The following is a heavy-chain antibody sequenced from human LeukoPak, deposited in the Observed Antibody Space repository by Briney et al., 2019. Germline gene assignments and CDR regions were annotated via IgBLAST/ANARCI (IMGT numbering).Heavy chain of an antibody. CDR1: GFTFSSYG. V-gene: IGHV3-33*01. D-gene: IGHD3-9*01. CDR3: ARDDLRYFVWLGSYGMDV. J-gene: IGHJ6*02. Sequence: GRSLRLSCAASGFTFSSYGMHWVRQAPGKGLEWVAVIWYDGSNKYYADSVKGRFTISRDNSKNTLYLQMNSLRAEDTAVYYCARDDLRYFVWLGSYGMDVWGQGTTVTVSS. CDR2: IWYDGSNK.